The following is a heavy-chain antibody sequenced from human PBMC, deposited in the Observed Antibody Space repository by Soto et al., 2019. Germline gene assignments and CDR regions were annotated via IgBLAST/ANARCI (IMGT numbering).Heavy chain of an antibody. J-gene: IGHJ4*02. CDR1: GFTFSNAW. CDR3: TTDLDYDSSGYYGDDY. D-gene: IGHD3-22*01. Sequence: GGSLRLSCAASGFTFSNAWMNWVRQAPGKGLEWVGRIKSKTDGGTTDYAAPVKGRFTISRADSNNTLYLQMNSLKTEDTAVYYCTTDLDYDSSGYYGDDYWGQGTLVTVSS. V-gene: IGHV3-15*07. CDR2: IKSKTDGGTT.